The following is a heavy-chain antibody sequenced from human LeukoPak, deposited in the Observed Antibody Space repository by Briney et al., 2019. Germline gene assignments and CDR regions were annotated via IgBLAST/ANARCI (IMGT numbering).Heavy chain of an antibody. CDR3: AKTKLDWLLFDF. Sequence: PSETLSLTCSVSGGSISTSNYYWVWIRQSPEKGLEWIGSIFHNGNAFYSPSLQSRVTMSLDTSKSQFYLRLTSVTAAYTALYYCAKTKLDWLLFDFWGQGILVTVSS. CDR2: IFHNGNA. D-gene: IGHD3-9*01. CDR1: GGSISTSNYY. J-gene: IGHJ4*02. V-gene: IGHV4-39*07.